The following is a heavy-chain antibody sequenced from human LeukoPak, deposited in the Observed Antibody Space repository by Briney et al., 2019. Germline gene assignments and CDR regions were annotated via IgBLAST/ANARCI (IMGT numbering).Heavy chain of an antibody. D-gene: IGHD3-10*01. CDR3: ATRWGMVQGDDRSRDAFDI. Sequence: GASVKVSCKVSGYTLTELSMHWVRQAPGKGLEWIGGFDPEDGETIYAQEFQGRVTMTEDTSTDTAYMELSSLRSEDTAVYYCATRWGMVQGDDRSRDAFDIWGQGTMVTVSS. V-gene: IGHV1-24*01. J-gene: IGHJ3*02. CDR1: GYTLTELS. CDR2: FDPEDGET.